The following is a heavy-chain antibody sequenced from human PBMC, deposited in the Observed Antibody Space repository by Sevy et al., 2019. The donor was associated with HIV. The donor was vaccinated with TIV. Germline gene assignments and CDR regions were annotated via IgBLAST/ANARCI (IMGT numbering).Heavy chain of an antibody. CDR2: ISYDGSNK. V-gene: IGHV3-30-3*01. Sequence: GGSLRLSCAASGFTFSSYAMHWVRQAPGKGLEWVAVISYDGSNKYYADSVKGRFTISRDNSKNTLYLQMNSLRAEDTAAYYCARGGRQQLVTVRGQNGHAFDIWGQGTMVTVSS. D-gene: IGHD6-13*01. CDR1: GFTFSSYA. J-gene: IGHJ3*02. CDR3: ARGGRQQLVTVRGQNGHAFDI.